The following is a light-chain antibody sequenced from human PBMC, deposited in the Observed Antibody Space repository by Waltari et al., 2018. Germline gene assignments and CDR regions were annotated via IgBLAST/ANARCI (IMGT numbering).Light chain of an antibody. CDR2: DNI. J-gene: IGLJ3*02. CDR3: QSYDTSLSALV. V-gene: IGLV1-40*01. CDR1: SSNIGAGYD. Sequence: QSVLTQPPSVSGAPGQRVTISCTGSSSNIGAGYDVHWYQHLPGSAPKLLIYDNIKRPSGVPGRFSGSKSGTSASLAITGLQAEDEADYYCQSYDTSLSALVFGGGTKLTVL.